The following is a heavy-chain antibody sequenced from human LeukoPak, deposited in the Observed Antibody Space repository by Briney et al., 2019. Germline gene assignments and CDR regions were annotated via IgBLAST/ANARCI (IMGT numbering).Heavy chain of an antibody. Sequence: SETLSLTCTVSGGSISSSSYYWGWIRQPPGKGLEWIGSLYYSGSTYYNPSLKSRVTISVDTSKNQFSLKLSSVTAADTAVYYCARLPRGAAAHDYWGQGTLVTVSS. CDR1: GGSISSSSYY. CDR3: ARLPRGAAAHDY. D-gene: IGHD6-13*01. CDR2: LYYSGST. J-gene: IGHJ4*02. V-gene: IGHV4-39*01.